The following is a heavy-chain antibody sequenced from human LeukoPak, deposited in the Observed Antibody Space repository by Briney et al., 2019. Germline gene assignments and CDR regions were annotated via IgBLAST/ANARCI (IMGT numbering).Heavy chain of an antibody. D-gene: IGHD6-19*01. Sequence: GGSLRLSCAASGFTFRDYYMSWVRQAPGKGLEWVGRIKSKTDGGTTDYAAPVKGRFTISRDDSKNTLYLQMNSLKTEDTAVYYCTTESPDGGWFSFDYWGQGTLVTVSS. CDR1: GFTFRDYY. V-gene: IGHV3-15*01. CDR3: TTESPDGGWFSFDY. J-gene: IGHJ4*02. CDR2: IKSKTDGGTT.